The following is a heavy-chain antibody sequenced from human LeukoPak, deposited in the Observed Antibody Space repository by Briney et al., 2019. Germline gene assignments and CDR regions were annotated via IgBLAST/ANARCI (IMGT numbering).Heavy chain of an antibody. CDR1: GYTFTSYA. CDR3: ARDRYGDGFAHLDC. Sequence: ASVKVSCKASGYTFTSYAIHWVRQAPGRGLEWMGWITPSGGTNYPQKFQGRVAITWDTSITTAYMDLSRLTSDDTAVYYCARDRYGDGFAHLDCWGQGALVTVSS. V-gene: IGHV1-2*02. CDR2: ITPSGGT. D-gene: IGHD4-17*01. J-gene: IGHJ4*02.